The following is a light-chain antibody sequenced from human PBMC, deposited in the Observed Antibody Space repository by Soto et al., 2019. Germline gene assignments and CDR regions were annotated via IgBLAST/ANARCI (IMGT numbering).Light chain of an antibody. CDR2: GAS. V-gene: IGKV3-15*01. J-gene: IGKJ1*01. CDR3: QQYNNWPGT. CDR1: QSITRN. Sequence: IVLGPAPTPLSVSPRERDPLSRRASQSITRNLAWYQQSPGQAPRLLIYGASTRATGIPARFSGSGSGTEFTLTISSLQSEDFAVYYCQQYNNWPGTFGQGTKVDIK.